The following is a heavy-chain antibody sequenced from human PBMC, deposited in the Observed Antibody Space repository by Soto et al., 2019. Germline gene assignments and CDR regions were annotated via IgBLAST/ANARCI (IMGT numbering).Heavy chain of an antibody. CDR1: GFTFSSYG. V-gene: IGHV3-30*18. Sequence: QVQLVESGGGVVQPGRSLRLSCAASGFTFSSYGMHWVRQAPGKGLEWVAVISYDGSNKYYADSVKGRFTISRDTSKNTLYLQMNSLRAEDTAVYYCAKDQDEESSGNDYWGQGTLVTVSS. CDR3: AKDQDEESSGNDY. J-gene: IGHJ4*02. D-gene: IGHD6-19*01. CDR2: ISYDGSNK.